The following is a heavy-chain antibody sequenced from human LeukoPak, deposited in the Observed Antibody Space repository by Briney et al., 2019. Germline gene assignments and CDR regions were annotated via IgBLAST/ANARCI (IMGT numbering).Heavy chain of an antibody. J-gene: IGHJ4*02. Sequence: GGSLRLSCAASGFTFSSYWMSWVRQAPGKGLEWVSVIYSGGSTYYADSVKGRFTISRDNSKNTLYLQMNSLRAEDTVVYYCARAPAIYGSGSYLGYWGQGTLVTVSS. CDR3: ARAPAIYGSGSYLGY. CDR1: GFTFSSYW. V-gene: IGHV3-53*01. CDR2: IYSGGST. D-gene: IGHD3-10*01.